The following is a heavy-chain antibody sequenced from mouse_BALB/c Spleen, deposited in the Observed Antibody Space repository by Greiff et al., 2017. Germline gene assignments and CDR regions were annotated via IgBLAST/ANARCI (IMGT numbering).Heavy chain of an antibody. J-gene: IGHJ2*01. Sequence: VQLQQSGAELVKPGASVKLSCTASGFNIKDTYMHWVKQRPEQGLEWIGRIDPANGNTKYDPKFQGKATITADTSSNTAYLQLSSLTSEDTAVYYCARLRRGGFYFDYWGQGTPLTVSS. CDR2: IDPANGNT. V-gene: IGHV14-3*02. CDR1: GFNIKDTY. D-gene: IGHD2-12*01. CDR3: ARLRRGGFYFDY.